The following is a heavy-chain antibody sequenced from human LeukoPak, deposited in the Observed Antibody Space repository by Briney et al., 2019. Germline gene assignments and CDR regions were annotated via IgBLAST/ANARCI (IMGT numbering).Heavy chain of an antibody. CDR2: IYYSGST. CDR3: ARDTYYYDSSGYYYFDY. V-gene: IGHV4-39*07. D-gene: IGHD3-22*01. CDR1: GGSISSSSYY. Sequence: PSETLSLTCTVSGGSISSSSYYWGWIRQPPGKGLEWIGSIYYSGSTYYNPSLKSRVTISVDTSKNRFSLKLSSVTAADTAVYYCARDTYYYDSSGYYYFDYWGQGTLVTVSS. J-gene: IGHJ4*02.